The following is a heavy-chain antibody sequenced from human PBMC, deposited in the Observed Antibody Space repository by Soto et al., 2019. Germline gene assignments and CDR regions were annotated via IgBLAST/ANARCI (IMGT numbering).Heavy chain of an antibody. V-gene: IGHV4-34*01. Sequence: PSETLSLTCAVYGGSFSGYYWSWIRQPPGKGLEWIGEINHSGSTNYNPSLKSRVTISVDTSKNQFSLKLSSVTAADTAVYYCARLVRGLGIFGVVINRYYFDYWGQGTLVTVSS. CDR3: ARLVRGLGIFGVVINRYYFDY. CDR2: INHSGST. J-gene: IGHJ4*02. D-gene: IGHD3-3*01. CDR1: GGSFSGYY.